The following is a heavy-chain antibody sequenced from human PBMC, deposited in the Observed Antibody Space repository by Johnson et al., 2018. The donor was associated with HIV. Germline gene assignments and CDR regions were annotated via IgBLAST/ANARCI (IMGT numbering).Heavy chain of an antibody. V-gene: IGHV3-30*02. Sequence: QVQLVESGGGLVQPGGSLRLSCAASGFTFSSYDIHWVRQATGKGLEWVAFIRYDGSNKYYVDSVKGRFTISRDNSKNTFYLQMNSLRGDDTAVYYCAKDPTDFGADWAFDIWGQGTMVTVSS. J-gene: IGHJ3*02. D-gene: IGHD3-10*01. CDR1: GFTFSSYD. CDR2: IRYDGSNK. CDR3: AKDPTDFGADWAFDI.